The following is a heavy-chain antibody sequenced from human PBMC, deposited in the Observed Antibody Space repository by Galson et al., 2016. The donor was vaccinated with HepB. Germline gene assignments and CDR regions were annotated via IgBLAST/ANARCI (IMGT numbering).Heavy chain of an antibody. J-gene: IGHJ4*02. Sequence: SLRLSCAASGFSFSSYAMSWVRQAPGKGLEWVSTITGRGTSTYYADSVEGRFTISRDNSKSTLYLQMSSLRAEDTAFYYCATVSGPLDYWGQGTLVTVSS. CDR3: ATVSGPLDY. V-gene: IGHV3-23*01. D-gene: IGHD3-16*01. CDR1: GFSFSSYA. CDR2: ITGRGTST.